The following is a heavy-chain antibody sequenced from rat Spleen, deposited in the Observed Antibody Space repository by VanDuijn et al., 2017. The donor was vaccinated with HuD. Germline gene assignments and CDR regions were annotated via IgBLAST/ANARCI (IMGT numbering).Heavy chain of an antibody. CDR3: TTDGEAYSGPFAY. J-gene: IGHJ3*01. CDR2: IIYDGSRT. CDR1: GFTFNNYW. V-gene: IGHV5S10*01. D-gene: IGHD1-1*01. Sequence: EVQLVESGGGLVQPGRSLKLSCAASGFTFNNYWMSWTRQAPKKGLEWVAIIIYDGSRTYYRDSVKGRFTISRDNVKNTQYLQMDSLRSEDTATYYCTTDGEAYSGPFAYWGQGTLVTVSS.